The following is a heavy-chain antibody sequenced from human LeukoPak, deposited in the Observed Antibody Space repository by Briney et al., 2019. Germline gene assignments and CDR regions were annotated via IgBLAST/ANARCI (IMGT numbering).Heavy chain of an antibody. V-gene: IGHV5-10-1*01. CDR3: ARRNRKYCSGGSCYSGFDY. CDR2: IDPSDSYT. Sequence: RGESLKISCKGSGYSFTSYWISWVRQMPGKGLEWMGRIDPSDSYTNYSPSFQGHVTISADKSISTAYLQWSSLKASDTAMYYCARRNRKYCSGGSCYSGFDYWGQGTLVTVSS. J-gene: IGHJ4*02. D-gene: IGHD2-15*01. CDR1: GYSFTSYW.